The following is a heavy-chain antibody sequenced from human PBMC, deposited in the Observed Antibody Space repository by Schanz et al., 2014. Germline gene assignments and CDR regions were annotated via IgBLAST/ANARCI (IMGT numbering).Heavy chain of an antibody. J-gene: IGHJ6*02. CDR3: AREEGWGIAAAGPKHYYYGMDV. D-gene: IGHD6-13*01. CDR2: IWSDGSTK. CDR1: GFAFSVYG. Sequence: QVQMVESGGGVVQPGRSLRLSCAASGFAFSVYGMHWVRQAPGKGPEWVAVIWSDGSTKYYADSVKGRFTISRDNAKNSLYLQMNSLRAEDTAVYYCAREEGWGIAAAGPKHYYYGMDVWGQGTTVNVSS. V-gene: IGHV3-33*01.